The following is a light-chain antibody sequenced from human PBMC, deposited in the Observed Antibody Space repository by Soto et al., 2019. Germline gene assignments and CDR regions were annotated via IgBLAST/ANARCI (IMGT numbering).Light chain of an antibody. Sequence: DIPMTQSPSTLSASVGDRVTITCRASQSISDSLAWYQQKPGKAPKLLIYEASTLKSWVPSRFSGSRSGTEYTLTISSLQPDDFAIYYCQQYNGYWTFGQGTKVEIK. CDR2: EAS. CDR3: QQYNGYWT. CDR1: QSISDS. V-gene: IGKV1-5*03. J-gene: IGKJ1*01.